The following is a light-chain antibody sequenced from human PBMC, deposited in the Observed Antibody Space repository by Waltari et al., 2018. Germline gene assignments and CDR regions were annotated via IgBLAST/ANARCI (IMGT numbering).Light chain of an antibody. J-gene: IGKJ1*01. Sequence: DIQMTQSPSTLSASVGDRSTIPCRASQSISSWLAWYQQKPGKAPKLLIYDVSSLESGVPSRFSGSGSGTEFTLTISSLQPDDFATYYCHQYNSYPWTFGQGTKVEIK. V-gene: IGKV1-5*01. CDR3: HQYNSYPWT. CDR1: QSISSW. CDR2: DVS.